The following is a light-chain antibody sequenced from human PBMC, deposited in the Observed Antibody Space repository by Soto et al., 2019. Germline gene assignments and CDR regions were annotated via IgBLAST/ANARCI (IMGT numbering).Light chain of an antibody. Sequence: EIVLTQSPGTLSLSPGERATLSCRASQSVSNSYLAWYRQKPGQAPRLLIFGASSRATGIPDRFTGSGSGSVFHLTIRRLEPEDFAVDYCQEYGRSPGTFGQGTKVAIK. J-gene: IGKJ1*01. CDR1: QSVSNSY. CDR2: GAS. V-gene: IGKV3-20*01. CDR3: QEYGRSPGT.